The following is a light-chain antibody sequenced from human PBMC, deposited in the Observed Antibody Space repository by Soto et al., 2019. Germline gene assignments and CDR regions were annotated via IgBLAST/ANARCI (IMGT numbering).Light chain of an antibody. Sequence: EIVLTQSPATLSLSPGERATLSCRASQSVSSYLAWYQQKPGQAPRLLIYDASNRATGIPARFSGSGSGTDFNLPISSLEPEDFAVYYCQQRSNWPPYTFGQGTKLEIK. CDR2: DAS. CDR3: QQRSNWPPYT. J-gene: IGKJ2*01. V-gene: IGKV3-11*01. CDR1: QSVSSY.